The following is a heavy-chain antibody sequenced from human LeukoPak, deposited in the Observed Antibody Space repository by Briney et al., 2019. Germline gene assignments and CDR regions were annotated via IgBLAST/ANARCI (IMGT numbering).Heavy chain of an antibody. CDR1: GYSFTTYW. J-gene: IGHJ4*02. CDR3: ATWASYDSSGYSPLDY. Sequence: GESLKISCKGSGYSFTTYWIGWVRQMPGKGLEWMGIIYPDDSDIRYSPSFQGQVTISADKSISTAYLQWSSLEASDTAMYYCATWASYDSSGYSPLDYWGQGTLVTVSS. V-gene: IGHV5-51*01. D-gene: IGHD3-22*01. CDR2: IYPDDSDI.